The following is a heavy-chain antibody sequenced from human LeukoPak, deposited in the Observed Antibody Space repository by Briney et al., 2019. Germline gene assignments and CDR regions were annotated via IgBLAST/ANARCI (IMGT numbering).Heavy chain of an antibody. CDR2: IYHSGST. Sequence: PSETLSLTCAVSGGSISSGGYSWSWIRQPPGKGLEWIGYIYHSGSTYYNPSLKSRVTISVDRSKNQFSLKLSSVTAADTAVYYCAREKRAWYYYDSSGPDYWGQGTLVTVSS. J-gene: IGHJ4*02. V-gene: IGHV4-30-2*01. CDR1: GGSISSGGYS. D-gene: IGHD3-22*01. CDR3: AREKRAWYYYDSSGPDY.